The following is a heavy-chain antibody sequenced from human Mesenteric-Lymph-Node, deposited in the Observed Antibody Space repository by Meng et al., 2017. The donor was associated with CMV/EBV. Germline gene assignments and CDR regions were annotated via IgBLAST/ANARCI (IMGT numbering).Heavy chain of an antibody. CDR1: TFRSYA. J-gene: IGHJ4*02. D-gene: IGHD2-15*01. V-gene: IGHV1-69*04. Sequence: TFRSYAISWVPQAPGQGLEWMGRIIPILGIANYAQKFQGRVTITADKSTSTAYMELSSLRSEDTAVYYCARGGCSGGSCYSGELDYWGQGTLVTVSS. CDR3: ARGGCSGGSCYSGELDY. CDR2: IIPILGIA.